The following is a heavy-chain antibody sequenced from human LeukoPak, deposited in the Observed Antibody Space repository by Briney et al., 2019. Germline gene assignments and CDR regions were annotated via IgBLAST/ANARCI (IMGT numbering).Heavy chain of an antibody. CDR1: GGSISSYY. D-gene: IGHD4/OR15-4a*01. V-gene: IGHV4-59*01. CDR3: ARDRLSTRQYFDL. J-gene: IGHJ2*01. Sequence: PSETLSLTCTASGGSISSYYLSWIRQPPGKGLEWIGYIYYSGSTNYNPSLKSRVTISVDTSKNQFSLKLSSVTAADTAVYYCARDRLSTRQYFDLVGRGSLVTVSS. CDR2: IYYSGST.